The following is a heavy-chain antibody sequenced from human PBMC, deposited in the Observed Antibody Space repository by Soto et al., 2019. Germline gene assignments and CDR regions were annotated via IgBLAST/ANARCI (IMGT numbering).Heavy chain of an antibody. Sequence: ASVKVSCKASGGTFSSYTISWVRQAPGQGLEWMGRIIPIFGTTNYAQKFQGRVTITADESTSTAYMELSSLRSEDTAVYYCASRGSGYYVQYYYYGMDVWGQGTTVTVSS. CDR1: GGTFSSYT. CDR2: IIPIFGTT. D-gene: IGHD3-3*01. CDR3: ASRGSGYYVQYYYYGMDV. V-gene: IGHV1-69*13. J-gene: IGHJ6*02.